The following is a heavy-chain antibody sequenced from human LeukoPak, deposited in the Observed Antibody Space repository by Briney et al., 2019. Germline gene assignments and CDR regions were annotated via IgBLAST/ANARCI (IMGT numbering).Heavy chain of an antibody. D-gene: IGHD3-10*01. CDR2: IGTAGDT. V-gene: IGHV3-13*01. CDR1: GFTFSSYD. J-gene: IGHJ4*02. Sequence: GGSLRLSCAASGFTFSSYDMHWVRQATGKGLEWVSAIGTAGDTYYPGSVKGRFTISRENAKNSLYLQMNSLRAGDTAVYYCARERDYGSGSYFDYWGQGTLVTVSS. CDR3: ARERDYGSGSYFDY.